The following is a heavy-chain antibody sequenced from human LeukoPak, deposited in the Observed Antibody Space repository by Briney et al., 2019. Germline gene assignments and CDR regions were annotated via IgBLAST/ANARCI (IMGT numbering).Heavy chain of an antibody. CDR1: GLTFSNAW. Sequence: GGSLRLSCAASGLTFSNAWMHWVRQAPGKGLEWVGRIKSKTDGGTTNCAAPVKGRFTISRDESKNMLYLEMSSLKTEDTAMYYCITDPIDWGQGTLVTVSS. CDR3: ITDPID. V-gene: IGHV3-15*01. J-gene: IGHJ4*02. CDR2: IKSKTDGGTT.